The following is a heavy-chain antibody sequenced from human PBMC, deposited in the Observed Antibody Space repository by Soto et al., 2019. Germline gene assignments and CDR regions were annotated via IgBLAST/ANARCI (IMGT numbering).Heavy chain of an antibody. J-gene: IGHJ4*02. Sequence: SVKVSCKASGGTFSSYAISWLRQAPGQGLEWMGGIIPIFGTANYAQKFQGRVTITADESTSTAYMELSSLRSEDTAVYYCARETGTYYGSGSYYNFDYWGQGTLVTVSS. CDR1: GGTFSSYA. V-gene: IGHV1-69*13. CDR2: IIPIFGTA. D-gene: IGHD3-10*01. CDR3: ARETGTYYGSGSYYNFDY.